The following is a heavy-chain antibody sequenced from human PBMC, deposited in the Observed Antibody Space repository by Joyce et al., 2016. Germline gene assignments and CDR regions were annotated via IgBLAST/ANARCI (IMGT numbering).Heavy chain of an antibody. CDR1: GFTFSSYA. J-gene: IGHJ4*02. V-gene: IGHV3-30-3*01. CDR3: AKGVVVTAIRLDY. CDR2: ISYDGSNK. D-gene: IGHD2-21*02. Sequence: QVQLVESGGGVVQPGRSLRLACAASGFTFSSYAMHWVRQAPGKGLEWVAVISYDGSNKYSADSVKGRFTISRDNSKNTVYLQMNSLKAEDTAVFYCAKGVVVTAIRLDYWGQGTLVTVSS.